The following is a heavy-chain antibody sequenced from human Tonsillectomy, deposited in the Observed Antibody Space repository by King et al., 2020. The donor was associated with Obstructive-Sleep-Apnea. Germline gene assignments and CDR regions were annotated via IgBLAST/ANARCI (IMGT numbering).Heavy chain of an antibody. V-gene: IGHV3-49*03. CDR3: TRENGHSSSWYGFFDY. J-gene: IGHJ4*02. D-gene: IGHD6-13*01. CDR2: MRIKASGGAP. Sequence: VQLVESGGGLVQPGRSLRLSCTASVFTFGDDAMCWFRQAPGKGLDWVGCMRIKASGGAPEFAASVKGRFTISRDDSKSIAYLQMNILKTEDTAVYYCTRENGHSSSWYGFFDYWGQGTLVTVSS. CDR1: VFTFGDDA.